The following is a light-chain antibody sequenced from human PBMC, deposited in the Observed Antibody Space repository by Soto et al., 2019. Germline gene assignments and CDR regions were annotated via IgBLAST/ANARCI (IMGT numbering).Light chain of an antibody. V-gene: IGKV3-15*01. CDR1: QSVSSN. CDR3: HTYNNLFMFT. CDR2: GAS. Sequence: EIVMTQSPATLSVSPGERATLSCRASQSVSSNLAWYQQKPGQAPRLLIYGASTRATGIPARFSGSGSGTEFTLTNSSLQSEDFAVYYCHTYNNLFMFTFGQGTKLAIK. J-gene: IGKJ2*01.